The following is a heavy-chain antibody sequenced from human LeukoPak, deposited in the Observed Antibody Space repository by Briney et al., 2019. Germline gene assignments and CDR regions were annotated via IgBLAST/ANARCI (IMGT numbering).Heavy chain of an antibody. CDR3: ATGIGVVIMEH. D-gene: IGHD4-23*01. CDR1: GYTLTELS. J-gene: IGHJ1*01. Sequence: LVKVSCKVSGYTLTELSLHWVRQAPGKGLEWMGGFYPEDGETIYAQKFQGRVTMTEDTSTDTAYMEMSSLRPEDTAVYYCATGIGVVIMEHWGQGKLVTVSS. CDR2: FYPEDGET. V-gene: IGHV1-24*01.